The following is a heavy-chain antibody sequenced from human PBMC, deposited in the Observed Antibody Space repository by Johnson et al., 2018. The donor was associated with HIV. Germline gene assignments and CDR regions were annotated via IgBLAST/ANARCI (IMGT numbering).Heavy chain of an antibody. V-gene: IGHV3-30-3*01. Sequence: QVQLVESGGGLVQPGGSLRLSCAASGFTFSSYAMHWVRQAPGKGLEWVAVISYDGSNKYYADSVKGRFTISRDNSKNTLYLQMNSLRAEDTAVYYCARAERSSSGVDACDIWGQGTMVTVSS. CDR2: ISYDGSNK. CDR3: ARAERSSSGVDACDI. D-gene: IGHD6-6*01. J-gene: IGHJ3*02. CDR1: GFTFSSYA.